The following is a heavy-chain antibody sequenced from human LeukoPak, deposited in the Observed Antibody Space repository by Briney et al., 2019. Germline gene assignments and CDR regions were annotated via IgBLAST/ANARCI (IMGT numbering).Heavy chain of an antibody. D-gene: IGHD3-22*01. CDR1: GFTFSDHY. Sequence: PGGSLRLSCAVSGFTFSDHYMDWVRQAPGKGLEWVGRSRNKVNSYTTEYAASVKGRFTISRDDSRNSLYLQMNSLKTEDTAVYYCARGFRYDSSSRLPNAFDIWGQGTMVTVSS. CDR2: SRNKVNSYTT. J-gene: IGHJ3*02. CDR3: ARGFRYDSSSRLPNAFDI. V-gene: IGHV3-72*01.